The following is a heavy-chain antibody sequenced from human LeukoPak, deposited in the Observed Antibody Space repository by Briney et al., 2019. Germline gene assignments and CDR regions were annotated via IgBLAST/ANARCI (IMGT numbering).Heavy chain of an antibody. CDR1: GFTSSSYA. D-gene: IGHD6-19*01. J-gene: IGHJ4*02. CDR2: ISGSGGST. CDR3: AKDPHSYSSGWHRFY. V-gene: IGHV3-23*01. Sequence: PGGSLRLSCAASGFTSSSYAMSWVRQAPGKGLEWVSAISGSGGSTYYADSVKGRFTISRDNSKNTLYLQMNSLRAEDTAVYYCAKDPHSYSSGWHRFYWGQGTLVTVSS.